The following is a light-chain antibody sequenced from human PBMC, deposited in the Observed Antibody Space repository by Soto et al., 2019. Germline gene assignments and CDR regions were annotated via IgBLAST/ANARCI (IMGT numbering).Light chain of an antibody. CDR3: QQYGSSPRT. CDR2: GAS. V-gene: IGKV3-20*01. CDR1: QSVSSSY. Sequence: EIVLTQSPGTLSLSPGETATLSCRASQSVSSSYLAWYQQRPGQAPRLLIYGASSRATGIPDRFSGSGSGTDFTLTISRLEPEDFAVYYCQQYGSSPRTVGQGTKV. J-gene: IGKJ1*01.